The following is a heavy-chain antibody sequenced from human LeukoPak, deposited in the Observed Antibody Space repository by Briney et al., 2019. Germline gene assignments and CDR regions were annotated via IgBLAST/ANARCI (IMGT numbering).Heavy chain of an antibody. CDR3: AKGVSSSSWFFDY. D-gene: IGHD6-13*01. Sequence: GGSLRLSCAASGFTFTNYGMHWVRQAPGKGLEWVAFIRYDGSNKYYADSVKGRFTISRDNSKNTLYLQMNSLRAEDTAVYYCAKGVSSSSWFFDYWGQGTLVTVSS. J-gene: IGHJ4*02. V-gene: IGHV3-30*02. CDR1: GFTFTNYG. CDR2: IRYDGSNK.